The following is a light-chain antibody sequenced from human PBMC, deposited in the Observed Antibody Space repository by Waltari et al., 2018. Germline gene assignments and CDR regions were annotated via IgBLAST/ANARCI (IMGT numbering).Light chain of an antibody. J-gene: IGKJ4*01. CDR1: QSISGY. Sequence: DIQMTQSPSSLSASVGDRVTITCRASQSISGYLNWYQQKPGKAPKVLIYATSSLQSGVPSRFSGSGSWTDFTRTISSLQPEDFATYYCQQSYRTPPLTFGGGTKVEIK. CDR2: ATS. CDR3: QQSYRTPPLT. V-gene: IGKV1-39*01.